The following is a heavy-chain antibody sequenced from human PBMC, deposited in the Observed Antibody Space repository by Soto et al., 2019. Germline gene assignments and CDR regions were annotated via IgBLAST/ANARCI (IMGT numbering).Heavy chain of an antibody. CDR1: CYSIISGAYE. CDR2: IYYSGDT. D-gene: IGHD4-17*01. J-gene: IGHJ6*02. Sequence: SDTLSLTCAVGCYSIISGAYECLWVGETRGKGLEWIGYIYYSGDTNYNPSLKSRVIISVDTSKNQFSLKLSSVTAADTAVYYCAREGALLYGGNPDYYYTVGVWGQGTTVT. CDR3: AREGALLYGGNPDYYYTVGV. V-gene: IGHV4-30-4*02.